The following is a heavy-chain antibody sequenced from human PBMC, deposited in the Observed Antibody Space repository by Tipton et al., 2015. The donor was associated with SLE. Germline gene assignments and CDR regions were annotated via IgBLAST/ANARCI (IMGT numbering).Heavy chain of an antibody. Sequence: TLSLTCTVSGYSITSDNYWGWIRQPPGKGLEWIGSIHHDGGTYYNPSLKSRLTISIDASKNQFSLKLSSVTAADTALYYCATSPTSFWSSYYDFWGQGILVTVSS. D-gene: IGHD3-3*01. CDR1: GYSITSDNY. CDR3: ATSPTSFWSSYYDF. V-gene: IGHV4-38-2*02. J-gene: IGHJ4*02. CDR2: IHHDGGT.